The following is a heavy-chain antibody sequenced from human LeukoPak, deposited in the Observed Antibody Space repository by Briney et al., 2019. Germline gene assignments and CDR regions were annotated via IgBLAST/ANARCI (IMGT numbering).Heavy chain of an antibody. CDR1: GFTFSVYY. J-gene: IGHJ6*04. V-gene: IGHV3-11*06. CDR3: ARDSARVIRYFDWVLDYYYYYGMDV. Sequence: PGGSLRLSCAASGFTFSVYYMSWIRQAPGKGLEWVSYISSSSSYTNYADSVKGRFTISRDNAKNSLYLQMNSLRAEDTALYYCARDSARVIRYFDWVLDYYYYYGMDVWGKGTTVTVSS. D-gene: IGHD3-9*01. CDR2: ISSSSSYT.